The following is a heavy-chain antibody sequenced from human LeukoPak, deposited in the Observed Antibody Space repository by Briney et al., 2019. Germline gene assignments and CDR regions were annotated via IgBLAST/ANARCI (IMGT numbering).Heavy chain of an antibody. V-gene: IGHV3-23*01. CDR3: AKGGASVTRYVDY. CDR1: GFTFSSYG. CDR2: LTYSGGST. Sequence: GGSLRLSCAASGFTFSSYGMSWVRQAPGKGLEWVSALTYSGGSTYYAASVKGRFTISRDNSKNTLYLQMNSLRAEDTAVYYCAKGGASVTRYVDYWGQGTLVTVSS. D-gene: IGHD4-17*01. J-gene: IGHJ4*02.